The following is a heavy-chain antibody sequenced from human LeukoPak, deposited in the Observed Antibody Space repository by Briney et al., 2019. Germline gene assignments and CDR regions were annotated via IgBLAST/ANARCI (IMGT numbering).Heavy chain of an antibody. Sequence: PGGSLRLSCAASGFTFSSYGILWVRQAPGKGLEWVSVIWYDGSNKYYADPVKGRFTISRDNSKNTVFLQMNSLRAEDTAVYYCARLGQKWSLDYWGQGTLVTVSS. CDR1: GFTFSSYG. CDR3: ARLGQKWSLDY. V-gene: IGHV3-33*01. CDR2: IWYDGSNK. J-gene: IGHJ4*02. D-gene: IGHD2-8*01.